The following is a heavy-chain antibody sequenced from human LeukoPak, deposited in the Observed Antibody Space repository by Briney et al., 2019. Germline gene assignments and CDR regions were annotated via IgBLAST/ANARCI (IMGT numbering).Heavy chain of an antibody. J-gene: IGHJ4*02. Sequence: SETLSLTCAVYGGSFSGYNWSWIRQPPGKGLEWIGEINHSGSTNYNPSLKSRVTISVDTSKNQLSLKLSSVTAADTAVYYRARAVVVAATLGFVVFWGERTLVTVSS. CDR1: GGSFSGYN. CDR3: ARAVVVAATLGFVVF. CDR2: INHSGST. D-gene: IGHD2-15*01. V-gene: IGHV4-34*01.